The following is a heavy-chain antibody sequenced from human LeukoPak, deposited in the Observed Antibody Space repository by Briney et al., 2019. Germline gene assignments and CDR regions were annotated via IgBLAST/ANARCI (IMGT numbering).Heavy chain of an antibody. CDR2: IRSKAYGGTT. CDR1: GFTFGDYA. CDR3: ARDIVGDIIEY. J-gene: IGHJ4*02. D-gene: IGHD3-10*01. Sequence: PGRSLRLSCTASGFTFGDYAMSWVRQAPGKGLEWVGFIRSKAYGGTTEYAASVKGRFTISRDNSKNTLYLQMNSLRAEDTAVYYCARDIVGDIIEYWGQGTLVTVSS. V-gene: IGHV3-49*04.